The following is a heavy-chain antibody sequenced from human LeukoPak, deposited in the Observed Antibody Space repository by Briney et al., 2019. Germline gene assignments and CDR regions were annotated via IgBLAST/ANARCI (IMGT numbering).Heavy chain of an antibody. V-gene: IGHV3-30*02. CDR3: AKSTYYYYMDV. CDR2: IRYDGTNQ. CDR1: RFTLSNFG. Sequence: PGGSLRLSCAASRFTLSNFGMHWVRQAPGKGLEWVAFIRYDGTNQYYVDSVKGRFTISRDSSNNTLYLHMNSRAAKDTAVYSGAKSTYYYYMDVWGKGAKVTVSS. J-gene: IGHJ6*03.